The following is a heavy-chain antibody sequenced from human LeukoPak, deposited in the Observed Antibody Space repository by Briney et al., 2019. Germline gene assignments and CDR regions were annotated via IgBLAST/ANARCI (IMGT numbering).Heavy chain of an antibody. V-gene: IGHV4-59*08. J-gene: IGHJ4*02. CDR1: GGSIGSYY. Sequence: PSVTLSLTCTVSGGSIGSYYWTWIRQPPGKGLEWIGYIYYSGSTNYKPSLESRVTISVDTSKNQFSLNLTSVTAADTAVYYCARHGRHTYIDYWGQGTLVTVSS. CDR2: IYYSGST. CDR3: ARHGRHTYIDY. D-gene: IGHD1-26*01.